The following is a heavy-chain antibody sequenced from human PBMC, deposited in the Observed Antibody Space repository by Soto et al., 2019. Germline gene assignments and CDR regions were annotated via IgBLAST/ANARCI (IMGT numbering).Heavy chain of an antibody. Sequence: VKVSCKASGGTVHSYAITWVRQAPGQGLEWMGGIIPIFGTANYAQKFQDRVTITADESSNTVYMELSSLRSEDTAVYYCGRAAGHSGLAYFFDYWGQGTLVTVSS. D-gene: IGHD6-13*01. CDR1: GGTVHSYA. J-gene: IGHJ4*02. V-gene: IGHV1-69*13. CDR3: GRAAGHSGLAYFFDY. CDR2: IIPIFGTA.